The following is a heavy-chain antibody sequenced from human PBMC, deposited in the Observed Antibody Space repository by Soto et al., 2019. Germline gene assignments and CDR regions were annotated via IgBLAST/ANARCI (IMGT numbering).Heavy chain of an antibody. V-gene: IGHV5-51*01. J-gene: IGHJ3*02. CDR2: IYPGDSDT. D-gene: IGHD6-25*01. CDR3: ARGGYSGNSKDPFYI. Sequence: GGSLMISCQGSGYTFTAYWIGWVRQMPGKGLEWMGIIYPGDSDTRYSPSFQGQVTISADKSINTAYLQWSSLKASDTATFYCARGGYSGNSKDPFYIWGPGTMVTVSS. CDR1: GYTFTAYW.